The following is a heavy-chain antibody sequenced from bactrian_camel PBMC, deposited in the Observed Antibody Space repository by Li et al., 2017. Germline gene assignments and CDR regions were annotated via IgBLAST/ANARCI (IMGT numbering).Heavy chain of an antibody. CDR1: GQTYSGWC. J-gene: IGHJ6*01. Sequence: HVQLVESGGGSVQAGGSLRLSCTVSGQTYSGWCMGWFRQVPGEEREGIADLDSTGASTYAESVKGRFSISGDKNTLYLQMNNLRPDDTAMYYCAAIWTFRCFGPRDEKRFAYWGQGTQVTVS. V-gene: IGHV3S57*01. CDR3: AAIWTFRCFGPRDEKRFAY. CDR2: LDSTGAS. D-gene: IGHD3*01.